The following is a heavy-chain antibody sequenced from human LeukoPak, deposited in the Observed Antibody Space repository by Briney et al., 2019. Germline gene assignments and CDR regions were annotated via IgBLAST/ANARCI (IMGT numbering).Heavy chain of an antibody. D-gene: IGHD1-26*01. CDR1: GFTFGTYS. CDR3: VRQQTSHGNFDY. Sequence: GGSLRLSCAASGFTFGTYSVHWVRQAPGKGLEWVSVISDDGSNKYYADSVKGRFTISRDNSMNMLYLQVNSLKAEDTAVYYCVRQQTSHGNFDYWGQGTLVTVSS. J-gene: IGHJ4*02. V-gene: IGHV3-30-3*01. CDR2: ISDDGSNK.